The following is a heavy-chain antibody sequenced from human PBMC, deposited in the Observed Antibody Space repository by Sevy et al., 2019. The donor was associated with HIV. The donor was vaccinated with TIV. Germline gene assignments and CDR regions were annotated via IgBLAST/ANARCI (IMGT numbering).Heavy chain of an antibody. V-gene: IGHV3-30*04. CDR1: GFTFISYA. CDR3: ARDAELLWFGEGKHSDGMDV. CDR2: ISYDGSNK. Sequence: GGSLRLSCAASGFTFISYAMHWVRQAPGKGLEWVAVISYDGSNKYYADSVKGRFTISRDNSKNTLYLQMNSLRAEDTAVYYCARDAELLWFGEGKHSDGMDVWGQGTTVTVSS. D-gene: IGHD3-10*01. J-gene: IGHJ6*02.